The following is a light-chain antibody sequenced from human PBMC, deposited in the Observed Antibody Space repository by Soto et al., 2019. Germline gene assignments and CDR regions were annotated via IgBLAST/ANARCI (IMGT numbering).Light chain of an antibody. CDR2: DVS. CDR3: CSYAGTNNVL. J-gene: IGLJ2*01. Sequence: QSALTQPRSVSGAPGQSVTISCTGTSSDVGGYNYVSWYRQQPGKAPRLRIYDVSTRPLGVPDRFSGSKSGNTASLTISGLQAEDEADYYCCSYAGTNNVLFGGGTKLPVL. CDR1: SSDVGGYNY. V-gene: IGLV2-11*01.